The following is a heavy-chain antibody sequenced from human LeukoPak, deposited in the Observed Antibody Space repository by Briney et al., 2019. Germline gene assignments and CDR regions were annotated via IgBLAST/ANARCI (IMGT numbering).Heavy chain of an antibody. CDR2: ISAYNGNT. CDR1: GYTFTSYG. V-gene: IGHV1-18*01. J-gene: IGHJ4*02. CDR3: ARVRIWHQQRWFGELLLHFDY. D-gene: IGHD3-10*01. Sequence: ASVKVSCKASGYTFTSYGISWVRQAPGQGLEWMEWISAYNGNTNYAQKLQGRVNMTTDTSTSTAYMELRSLRSDDTAVYYCARVRIWHQQRWFGELLLHFDYWGQGTLVTVSS.